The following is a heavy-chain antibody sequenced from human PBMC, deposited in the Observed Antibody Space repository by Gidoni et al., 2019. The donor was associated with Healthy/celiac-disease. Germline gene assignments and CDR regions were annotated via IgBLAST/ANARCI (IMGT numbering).Heavy chain of an antibody. Sequence: EVQLLESGGGLVQPGGSLRLSCAASGFTFRSYAMSWVRQAPGKGLEWVSAISGSGGSTYYADSVKGRFTISRDNSKNTLYLQMNSLRAEDTAVYYCAKRKMVYAMWYGFWFDPWGQGTLVTVSS. J-gene: IGHJ5*02. V-gene: IGHV3-23*01. CDR3: AKRKMVYAMWYGFWFDP. CDR2: ISGSGGST. CDR1: GFTFRSYA. D-gene: IGHD2-8*01.